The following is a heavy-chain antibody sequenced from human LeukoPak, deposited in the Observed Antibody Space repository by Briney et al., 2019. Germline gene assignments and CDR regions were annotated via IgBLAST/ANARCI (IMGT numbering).Heavy chain of an antibody. J-gene: IGHJ6*03. CDR2: IIPIFGTA. D-gene: IGHD7-27*01. Sequence: AASVKVSCKASGGTFSSYAISWVRQAPGQGLEWMGGIIPIFGTANYAQKFQGRVTITTDESTSTAYMELSSLRSEDTAVYYCARVELTGAYYYYYMDVWGKGTTVTVSS. V-gene: IGHV1-69*05. CDR3: ARVELTGAYYYYYMDV. CDR1: GGTFSSYA.